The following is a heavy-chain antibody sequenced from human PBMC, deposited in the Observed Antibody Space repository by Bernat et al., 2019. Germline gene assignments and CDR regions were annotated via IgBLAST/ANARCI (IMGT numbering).Heavy chain of an antibody. Sequence: QVQLQESGPGLVKPSETLSLTCTVSGGSISSYYWSWIRQPPGKGLEWIGYIYYSGSTNYNPSLKSRVTISVDTSKNQFSLKLSSVTAADTAVYYCARDHRDLYCSGGSCNSSGYYFDYWGQGTLVTVSS. J-gene: IGHJ4*02. D-gene: IGHD2-15*01. CDR1: GGSISSYY. V-gene: IGHV4-59*01. CDR3: ARDHRDLYCSGGSCNSSGYYFDY. CDR2: IYYSGST.